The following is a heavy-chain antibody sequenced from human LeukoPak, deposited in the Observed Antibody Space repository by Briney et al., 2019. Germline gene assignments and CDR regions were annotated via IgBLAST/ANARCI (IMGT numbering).Heavy chain of an antibody. CDR2: IYSDGST. CDR3: AQVRPPSGSGWYGGDDY. CDR1: GFIVSGDF. D-gene: IGHD6-19*01. V-gene: IGHV3-66*01. J-gene: IGHJ4*02. Sequence: GGSLRLSCAASGFIVSGDFMSWVRQAPGKGLEWVSVIYSDGSTYYADSVKGRFTISRDNSKNTLDLQMTGLRAEGTAVYYCAQVRPPSGSGWYGGDDYWGQGTLVTVSS.